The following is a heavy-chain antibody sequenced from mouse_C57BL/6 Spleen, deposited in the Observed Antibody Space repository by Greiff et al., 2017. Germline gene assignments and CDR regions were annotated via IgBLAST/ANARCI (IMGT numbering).Heavy chain of an antibody. CDR2: IVPNSGGT. V-gene: IGHV1-72*01. D-gene: IGHD2-13*01. CDR1: GYTFTSYW. J-gene: IGHJ4*01. CDR3: ARWVNYAMDY. Sequence: QVQLQQPGAELVKPGASVKLSCKASGYTFTSYWMHWVKQRPGRGLEWIGRIVPNSGGTKYNEKFKSKATLTVDKPSSTAYMQLSSLTSEDAAVYYCARWVNYAMDYWGQGTSVTVSS.